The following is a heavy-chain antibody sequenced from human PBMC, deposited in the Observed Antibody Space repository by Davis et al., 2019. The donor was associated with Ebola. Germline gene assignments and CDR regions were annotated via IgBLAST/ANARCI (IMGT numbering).Heavy chain of an antibody. CDR1: GGTFSSYA. V-gene: IGHV1-18*01. J-gene: IGHJ4*02. Sequence: ASVKVSCKASGGTFSSYAINWVRQAPGQGLEWMGWISAYNGNTNYAQKLQGRVTMTTDTSTSTAYMELRSLRSDDTAVYYCARAPLGYYYDSSGYSIGPGNFDYWGQGTLVTVSS. CDR3: ARAPLGYYYDSSGYSIGPGNFDY. D-gene: IGHD3-22*01. CDR2: ISAYNGNT.